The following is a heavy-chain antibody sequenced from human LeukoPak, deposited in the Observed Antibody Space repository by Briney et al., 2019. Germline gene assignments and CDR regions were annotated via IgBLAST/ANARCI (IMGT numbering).Heavy chain of an antibody. CDR3: ARQDLGQYCSGGSCYMDY. D-gene: IGHD2-15*01. J-gene: IGHJ4*02. CDR1: GYSFTSYW. Sequence: GESLRISCKGSGYSFTSYWISWVRQMPGKGLEWMGRIDPSDSYTNYSPSFQGHVTISADKSISTAYLQSSSLKASDTAMYYCARQDLGQYCSGGSCYMDYWGQGTLVTVSS. V-gene: IGHV5-10-1*01. CDR2: IDPSDSYT.